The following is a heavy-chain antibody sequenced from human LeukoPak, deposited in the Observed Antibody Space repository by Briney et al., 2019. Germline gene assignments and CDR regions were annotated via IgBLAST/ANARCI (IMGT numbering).Heavy chain of an antibody. Sequence: SETLSLTCTVSGGSISSYHWSWVRQPPGKGLEWIGYILTSGSTTFNPSLKSRVGISVDTSKNQFSLKLSSVTAEDTAVYYCARVRVSGSYLYYFDNWGQGTLVTVSS. CDR3: ARVRVSGSYLYYFDN. CDR1: GGSISSYH. CDR2: ILTSGST. D-gene: IGHD1-26*01. J-gene: IGHJ4*02. V-gene: IGHV4-4*09.